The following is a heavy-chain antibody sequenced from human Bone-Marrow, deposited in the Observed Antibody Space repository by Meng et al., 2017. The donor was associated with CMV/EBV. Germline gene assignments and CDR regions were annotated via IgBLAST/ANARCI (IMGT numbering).Heavy chain of an antibody. CDR1: GCTFTSYD. Sequence: ASVKVSCKASGCTFTSYDINWVRQATGQGLEWMGWMNPNSGNTGYAQKFQGRVTMTRDTSISTAYMELSRLRSDDTAVYYCARGWEDTSRNYWGQGTLVTVSS. J-gene: IGHJ4*02. CDR3: ARGWEDTSRNY. V-gene: IGHV1-8*02. D-gene: IGHD1-26*01. CDR2: MNPNSGNT.